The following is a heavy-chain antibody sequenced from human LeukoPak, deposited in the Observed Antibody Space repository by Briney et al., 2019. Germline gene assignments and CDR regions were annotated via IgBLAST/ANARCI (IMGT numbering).Heavy chain of an antibody. Sequence: GGSLRLSCAASGFTFSSYGMHWVRQAPGKGLEWVAVIWYDGSNKFHADSVKGRFTISRDISKNTLYLQKNSLRAEDTAVYYCARDTSLGDLRFDYWGQGTLVTVSS. CDR1: GFTFSSYG. D-gene: IGHD2-21*02. CDR3: ARDTSLGDLRFDY. J-gene: IGHJ4*02. V-gene: IGHV3-33*01. CDR2: IWYDGSNK.